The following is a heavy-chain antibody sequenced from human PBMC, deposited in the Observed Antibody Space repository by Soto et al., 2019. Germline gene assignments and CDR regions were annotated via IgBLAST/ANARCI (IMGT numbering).Heavy chain of an antibody. CDR2: FEPEDGET. Sequence: GASVKVSCKVSGYTLTELSMHWVRQAPGKGLEWRGGFEPEDGETIYAQKFQGRVTMTEDASTDTAYMELSSLRSEDTAVYYCATDRQGGHITIFGVVIVGAFDIWGQGTMVTVSS. D-gene: IGHD3-3*01. CDR3: ATDRQGGHITIFGVVIVGAFDI. CDR1: GYTLTELS. J-gene: IGHJ3*02. V-gene: IGHV1-24*01.